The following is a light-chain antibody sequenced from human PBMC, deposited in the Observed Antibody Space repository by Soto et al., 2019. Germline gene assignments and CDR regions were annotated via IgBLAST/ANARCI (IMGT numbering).Light chain of an antibody. V-gene: IGLV2-14*03. J-gene: IGLJ1*01. CDR1: SRHVGAYEH. CDR3: SSYSTTNILV. CDR2: DVN. Sequence: QSVLPHTTSVSGAPGQTATVSCNGASRHVGAYEHVSWYQQHPGRAPKLILYDVNNRPSGVSNHFSGSKSGNTASLVISGLQANDEADYYCSSYSTTNILVFGSGTKVTVL.